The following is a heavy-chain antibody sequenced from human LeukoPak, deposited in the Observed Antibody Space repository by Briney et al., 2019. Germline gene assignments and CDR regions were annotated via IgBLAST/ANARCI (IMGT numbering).Heavy chain of an antibody. J-gene: IGHJ4*02. CDR3: AKDQRIAAAGESDY. Sequence: HPGGSLRLSCAASGFTFRSYGMHWVRQAPGKGLEWVAVISYDGSNKYYADSVKGRFTISRDNSKNTLYLQMNSLRAEDTAVYYCAKDQRIAAAGESDYWGQGTLVTVSS. CDR2: ISYDGSNK. CDR1: GFTFRSYG. D-gene: IGHD6-13*01. V-gene: IGHV3-30*18.